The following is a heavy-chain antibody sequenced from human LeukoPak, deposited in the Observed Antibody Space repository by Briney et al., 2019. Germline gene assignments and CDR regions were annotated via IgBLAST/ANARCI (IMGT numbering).Heavy chain of an antibody. CDR3: ASAVY. D-gene: IGHD6-19*01. Sequence: PSETLSLTCTVSGGSISNYYWSWVRQPPGKGLEWIGFIYSSGSTNYNPSLKSRVTISVDTSKNQFSLKLSSVTAADTAVYYCASAVYWGQGTLVTVSS. V-gene: IGHV4-59*08. J-gene: IGHJ4*02. CDR1: GGSISNYY. CDR2: IYSSGST.